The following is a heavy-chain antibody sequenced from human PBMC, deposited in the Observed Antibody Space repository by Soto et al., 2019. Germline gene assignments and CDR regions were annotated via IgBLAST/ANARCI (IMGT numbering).Heavy chain of an antibody. J-gene: IGHJ4*02. V-gene: IGHV1-69*13. D-gene: IGHD6-19*01. Sequence: KLPAASVKVSCKASGGTFSSYAISWVRQAPGQGLEWMGGIIPIFGTANYAQKFQGRVTITADESTSTAYMELSSLRSEDTAVYYCATPHSQEAVAGFDYWGQGTLVTVSS. CDR2: IIPIFGTA. CDR3: ATPHSQEAVAGFDY. CDR1: GGTFSSYA.